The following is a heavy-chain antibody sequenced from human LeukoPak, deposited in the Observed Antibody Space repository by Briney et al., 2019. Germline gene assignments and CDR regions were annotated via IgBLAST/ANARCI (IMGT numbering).Heavy chain of an antibody. V-gene: IGHV4-61*01. CDR1: GGSVSSGSYY. CDR3: ARYDDYGAFLDY. Sequence: PSETLSLTCTVSGGSVSSGSYYWSWIRQPPGKGLEWIGYIYYSGSTNYNPSLKSRVTISVDTSKNQFSLKLSSVTAAGTAVYYCARYDDYGAFLDYWGQGTLVTVSS. J-gene: IGHJ4*02. D-gene: IGHD4-17*01. CDR2: IYYSGST.